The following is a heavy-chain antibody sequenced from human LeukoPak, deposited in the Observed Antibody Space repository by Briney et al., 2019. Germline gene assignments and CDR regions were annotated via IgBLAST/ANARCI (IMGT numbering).Heavy chain of an antibody. Sequence: PSEALSLTCTVSGGSISSSSYYWGWIRQPPGKGLEWIGSIYYSGSTYYNPSLKSRVTISVDTSKNQFSLKLSSVTAADTAVYYCARLESREQLFDYWGQGTLVTVSS. D-gene: IGHD6-13*01. CDR3: ARLESREQLFDY. CDR1: GGSISSSSYY. CDR2: IYYSGST. J-gene: IGHJ4*02. V-gene: IGHV4-39*01.